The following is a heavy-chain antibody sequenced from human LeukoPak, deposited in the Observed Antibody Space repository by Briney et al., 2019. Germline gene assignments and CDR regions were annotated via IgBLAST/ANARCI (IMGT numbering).Heavy chain of an antibody. J-gene: IGHJ4*02. V-gene: IGHV3-48*01. CDR3: ARVRSGDFDY. D-gene: IGHD3-3*01. CDR2: ISSSSNTI. Sequence: GGSLRLSCAAPGFTFSSYSMSWVRQAPGKGLEWVPYISSSSNTIYYGDSVKGRFTISRDNAKNSLYLQMNSLTAEDTAVYYCARVRSGDFDYWGQGTLVTVSS. CDR1: GFTFSSYS.